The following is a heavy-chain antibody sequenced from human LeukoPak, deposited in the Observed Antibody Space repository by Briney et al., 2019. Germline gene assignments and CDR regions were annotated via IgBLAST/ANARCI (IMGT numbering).Heavy chain of an antibody. D-gene: IGHD3-10*01. Sequence: GGALRLTCAATGLTFRNAWLGWVRQAPWKGLEWVGRIKSKTDGGKTDYAAPVKGRLTISRDDSKNTLYLQINSLKTEDTAVYYCSIRRAVTMVRGIWGQGTLVTVSS. J-gene: IGHJ4*02. V-gene: IGHV3-15*01. CDR1: GLTFRNAW. CDR3: SIRRAVTMVRGI. CDR2: IKSKTDGGKT.